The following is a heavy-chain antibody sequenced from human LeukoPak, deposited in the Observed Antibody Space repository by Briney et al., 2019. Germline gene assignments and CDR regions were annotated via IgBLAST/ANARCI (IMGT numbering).Heavy chain of an antibody. CDR2: ISNSGGST. Sequence: PGGSLRLSCAASGFTFSSYVMSWVRQAPGKGLEWVSSISNSGGSTYYADSVKGRFTISRDNSKNTLYLQMNSLRAEDTALYYCARDRSGSYPNWFDPWGQGTLVTVSS. D-gene: IGHD3-10*01. CDR3: ARDRSGSYPNWFDP. V-gene: IGHV3-23*01. CDR1: GFTFSSYV. J-gene: IGHJ5*02.